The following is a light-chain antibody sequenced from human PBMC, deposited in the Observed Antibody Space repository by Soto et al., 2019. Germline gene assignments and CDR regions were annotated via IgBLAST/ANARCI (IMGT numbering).Light chain of an antibody. CDR3: QQYNNWPYT. J-gene: IGKJ2*01. CDR2: GAS. Sequence: EIVMTQSPATLAVSPGERAALSCRASQSVSSNFAWYQQKPGQAPRLLIYGASSRATGTPARFSGSGSGTEFTHNISSLQSEDFAVYYCQQYNNWPYTFGLGTKLEMK. V-gene: IGKV3-15*01. CDR1: QSVSSN.